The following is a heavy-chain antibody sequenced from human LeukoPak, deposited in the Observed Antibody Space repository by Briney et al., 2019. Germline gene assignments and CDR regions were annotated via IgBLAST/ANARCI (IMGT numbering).Heavy chain of an antibody. CDR1: GFTFSSYS. Sequence: PGGSLRLSCAASGFTFSSYSTNWVRQAPGKGLEWVSSISSSSSYIYYADSVKGRFTISRDNAKNSLYLQMNSLRAEDTAVYYCARGLNDFWSGYAYWFDPWGQGTLVTVSS. CDR2: ISSSSSYI. CDR3: ARGLNDFWSGYAYWFDP. J-gene: IGHJ5*02. V-gene: IGHV3-21*01. D-gene: IGHD3-3*01.